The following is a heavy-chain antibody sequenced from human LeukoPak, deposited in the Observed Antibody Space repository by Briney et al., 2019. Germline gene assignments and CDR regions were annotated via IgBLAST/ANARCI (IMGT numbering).Heavy chain of an antibody. CDR1: GFTFSSYE. CDR2: IRSKANSYAT. Sequence: PGGSLRLSCAASGFTFSSYEMNWVRQASGKGLEWVGRIRSKANSYATAYAASVKGRFTISRDDSKSTAYLQMNSLKTEDTAVYYCMSAGEKDVWGQGTTVTVSS. D-gene: IGHD2-21*01. J-gene: IGHJ6*02. CDR3: MSAGEKDV. V-gene: IGHV3-73*01.